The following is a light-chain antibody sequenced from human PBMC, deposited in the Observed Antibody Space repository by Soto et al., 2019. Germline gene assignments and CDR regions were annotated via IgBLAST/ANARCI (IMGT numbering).Light chain of an antibody. CDR2: GAS. CDR3: QQYGGSPYT. J-gene: IGKJ2*01. CDR1: QSVRSNY. Sequence: EIVSTQSPGTLSLSPGERATLSCRASQSVRSNYLAWYQQKPGQAPRLLIYGASSRATGIPDRFSGTGSGTDFTLTISRLEPEDFAVYYCQQYGGSPYTFGQGTKLEIK. V-gene: IGKV3-20*01.